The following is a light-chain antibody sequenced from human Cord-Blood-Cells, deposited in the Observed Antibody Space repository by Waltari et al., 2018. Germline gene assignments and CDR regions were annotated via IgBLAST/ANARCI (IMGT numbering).Light chain of an antibody. J-gene: IGKJ1*01. V-gene: IGKV1-5*03. CDR3: QQYNSYSRT. Sequence: DIQMTQSPSTLSASVGDRVTITCRATQSISSWLAWYQQKPGKAPKLLIYKASSLESGVPSRFSGSGSGTEFTLTILSLQPDDVATYYCQQYNSYSRTFGQGTKVEIK. CDR2: KAS. CDR1: QSISSW.